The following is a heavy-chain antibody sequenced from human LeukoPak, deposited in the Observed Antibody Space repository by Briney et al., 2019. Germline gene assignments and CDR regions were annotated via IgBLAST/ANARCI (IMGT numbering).Heavy chain of an antibody. J-gene: IGHJ3*02. D-gene: IGHD1-26*01. V-gene: IGHV3-64*01. CDR2: ITANGGST. Sequence: GGSLRLSCTASGFTFTSHSMHWVRQAPGKGLEYVSSITANGGSTYYGNSVRGRFTISRDNSKKTLYLQMGSLRADDMAAYYCARELYSLNPHDGFDIWGQATMVTVSS. CDR1: GFTFTSHS. CDR3: ARELYSLNPHDGFDI.